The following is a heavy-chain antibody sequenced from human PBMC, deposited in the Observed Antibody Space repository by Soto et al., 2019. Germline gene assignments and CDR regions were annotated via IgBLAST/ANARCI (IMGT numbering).Heavy chain of an antibody. CDR3: ARGRGLLLWFGELHNWFDP. J-gene: IGHJ5*02. CDR2: MYNIGST. V-gene: IGHV4-59*12. CDR1: GGSISGYY. Sequence: SETLSLTCTVSGGSISGYYWSWLRQPPGKGLEWIGYMYNIGSTNYNPSLRSRVTISVDTSKNQFSLKLSSVTAADTAVYYCARGRGLLLWFGELHNWFDPWGQGTLVTVSS. D-gene: IGHD3-10*01.